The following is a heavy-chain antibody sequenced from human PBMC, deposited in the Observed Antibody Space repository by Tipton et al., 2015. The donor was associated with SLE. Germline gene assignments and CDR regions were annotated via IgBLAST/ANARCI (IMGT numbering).Heavy chain of an antibody. V-gene: IGHV3-7*01. CDR2: IKQDGSEK. Sequence: SLRLSCAASGLTFSSYGMSWVRQAPGKGLEWVANIKQDGSEKYYVDSVKGRFTISRDNAKNSLYLQMNSLRAEDTAVYYCARAGLGMRGFDYWGQGTLVTVSS. D-gene: IGHD7-27*01. J-gene: IGHJ4*02. CDR3: ARAGLGMRGFDY. CDR1: GLTFSSYG.